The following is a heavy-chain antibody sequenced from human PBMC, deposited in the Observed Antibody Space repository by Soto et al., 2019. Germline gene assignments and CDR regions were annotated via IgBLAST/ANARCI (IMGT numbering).Heavy chain of an antibody. D-gene: IGHD2-21*02. Sequence: PGESLKISCKSSGYTFTINWIGWVLQMPGKGLEWMGIIFPIDSDTRYSPSSQGQVTISADNSISTAYLQWSSLKASDTAIYYCATPGGRDFNAFDVWGQGTMVTVSS. V-gene: IGHV5-51*01. J-gene: IGHJ3*01. CDR1: GYTFTINW. CDR3: ATPGGRDFNAFDV. CDR2: IFPIDSDT.